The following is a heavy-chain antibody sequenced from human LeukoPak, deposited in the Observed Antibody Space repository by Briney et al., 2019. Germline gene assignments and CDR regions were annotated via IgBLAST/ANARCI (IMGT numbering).Heavy chain of an antibody. CDR1: GYTFTSYD. D-gene: IGHD3-22*01. CDR2: INPNSGNT. Sequence: ASVKVSCKASGYTFTSYDINWVRQATGQGLEWMGWINPNSGNTGYAQKFQGRVTMTRNTSISTAYMELSSLRSEDTAVYYCARVPYDSSGYLPFYSFYYYYYGMDVWGQGTTVTVSS. V-gene: IGHV1-8*01. CDR3: ARVPYDSSGYLPFYSFYYYYYGMDV. J-gene: IGHJ6*02.